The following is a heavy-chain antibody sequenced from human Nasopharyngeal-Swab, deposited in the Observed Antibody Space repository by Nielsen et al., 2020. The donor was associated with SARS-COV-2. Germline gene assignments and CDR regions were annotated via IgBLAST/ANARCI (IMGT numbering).Heavy chain of an antibody. Sequence: GGSLRLSCAASGFTFSSYAMSWVRQAPGKGLDWVSISGSGDTTYYADSVKDRFTISRDNSKNTLYLEMNSLRVEDTAVYCCAKDQEDTAMVWSAFDIWGQGTMVTVSS. CDR1: GFTFSSYA. CDR3: AKDQEDTAMVWSAFDI. CDR2: SGSGDTT. V-gene: IGHV3-23*01. J-gene: IGHJ3*02. D-gene: IGHD5-18*01.